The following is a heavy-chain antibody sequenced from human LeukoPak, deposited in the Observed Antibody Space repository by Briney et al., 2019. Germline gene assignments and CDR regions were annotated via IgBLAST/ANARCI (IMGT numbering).Heavy chain of an antibody. D-gene: IGHD3-10*01. J-gene: IGHJ4*02. Sequence: GGSLRLSCAASGFTFSSYAMSWVRQAPGKGLEWVSAISGSGGSTYYADSVKGRFTISRDNSKNTLYLQMSSLRAEETALYYCAKDLHAFYGSGSFCLDYWGQGTLVTVSS. CDR3: AKDLHAFYGSGSFCLDY. CDR1: GFTFSSYA. CDR2: ISGSGGST. V-gene: IGHV3-23*01.